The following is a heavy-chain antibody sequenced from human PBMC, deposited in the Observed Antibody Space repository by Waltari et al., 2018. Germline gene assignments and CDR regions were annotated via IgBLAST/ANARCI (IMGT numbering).Heavy chain of an antibody. CDR3: ARGSAMVRGVTNYYFDY. J-gene: IGHJ4*02. Sequence: QVQLVQSGAEVKKPGASVKVSCKASGYTFTGYYMHWVRQAPGQGLEWMGWINPNSGGTNYAQKFQGRVTMTRDTSISTAYMELSRLRSDDTAVYYCARGSAMVRGVTNYYFDYWGQGTLVTVSS. V-gene: IGHV1-2*02. D-gene: IGHD3-10*01. CDR2: INPNSGGT. CDR1: GYTFTGYY.